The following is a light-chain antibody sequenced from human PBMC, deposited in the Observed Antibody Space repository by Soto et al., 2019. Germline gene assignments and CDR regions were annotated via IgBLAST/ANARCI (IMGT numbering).Light chain of an antibody. V-gene: IGLV2-14*01. J-gene: IGLJ1*01. Sequence: QSALTQPASVSGSPGQSITISCTGTSSDVGGYNYVSWHQQHPGKVPKLMIYDVSYRPSGVSNRFSGSKSGNTASLTISGLQAEDEAHYYRSSYTTSSTYVFGTGTKLTVL. CDR2: DVS. CDR1: SSDVGGYNY. CDR3: SSYTTSSTYV.